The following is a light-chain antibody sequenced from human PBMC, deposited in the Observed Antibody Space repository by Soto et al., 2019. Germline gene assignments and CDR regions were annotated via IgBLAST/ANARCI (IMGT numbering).Light chain of an antibody. CDR2: DDS. Sequence: SYELTQPPSVSVAPGQTARITCGGNNIGGKSVHWYQQKPGQSPVLVVYDDSDRPSGIPDRFSGSNSGDTATLTIRMVEAGDEADDYCHVWDSSSDHYVFGTGTKLTVL. J-gene: IGLJ1*01. V-gene: IGLV3-21*02. CDR1: NIGGKS. CDR3: HVWDSSSDHYV.